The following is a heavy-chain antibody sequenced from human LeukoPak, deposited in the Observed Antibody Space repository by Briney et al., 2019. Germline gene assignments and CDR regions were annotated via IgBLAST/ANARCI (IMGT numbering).Heavy chain of an antibody. CDR3: AGDGITREVAGTYPYWSFDL. CDR1: GGSISSYY. J-gene: IGHJ2*01. D-gene: IGHD6-19*01. V-gene: IGHV4-4*07. Sequence: SETLSLTCTVSGGSISSYYWSCIRQRARKGLEWIGRIYTSVITNYNPSLKSLVTMSVDTSKNQFSLKLSSVTDAAPDVSSCAGDGITREVAGTYPYWSFDLCDCGHLTPVSS. CDR2: IYTSVIT.